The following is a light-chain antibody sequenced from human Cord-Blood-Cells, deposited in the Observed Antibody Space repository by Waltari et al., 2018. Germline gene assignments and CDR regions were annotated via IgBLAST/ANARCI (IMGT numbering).Light chain of an antibody. Sequence: EIVLTQSPGTLSLSPGARATLSCRSSQCVSSSYLAWYQQKPGQAPRLLIYGASSRATGIPDRFSGSGSGTDFTLTISRLEPEDFAVYYCQQYGSSPWTFGQGTKVEIK. CDR1: QCVSSSY. CDR3: QQYGSSPWT. CDR2: GAS. V-gene: IGKV3-20*01. J-gene: IGKJ1*01.